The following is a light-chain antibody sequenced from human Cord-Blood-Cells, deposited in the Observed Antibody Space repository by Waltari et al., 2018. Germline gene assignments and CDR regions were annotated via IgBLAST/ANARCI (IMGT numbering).Light chain of an antibody. CDR2: DAS. Sequence: EIVLTQSPATLSLSTGERATLPCRASQSVSSYLAWYQQKPGQAPRLLIYDASNRATGIPARFSGSGSGTDFTLTISSLEPEDFAVYYCQQRSNWPITFGQGTRLEIK. J-gene: IGKJ5*01. CDR1: QSVSSY. V-gene: IGKV3-11*01. CDR3: QQRSNWPIT.